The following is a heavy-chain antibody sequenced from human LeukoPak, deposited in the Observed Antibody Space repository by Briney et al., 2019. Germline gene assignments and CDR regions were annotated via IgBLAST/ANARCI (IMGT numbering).Heavy chain of an antibody. V-gene: IGHV3-23*01. J-gene: IGHJ4*02. CDR1: GFTFSRYA. CDR2: ISGSGGST. CDR3: AKDLRYGGTPRVTYYFDY. D-gene: IGHD4-23*01. Sequence: GGSLRLSCAASGFTFSRYAMSWVRPAPGKGLEWVSAISGSGGSTYYADSVKGRFTISRDNSKNTLYLQMNSLRAEDTAVYYCAKDLRYGGTPRVTYYFDYWGQGTLVTVSS.